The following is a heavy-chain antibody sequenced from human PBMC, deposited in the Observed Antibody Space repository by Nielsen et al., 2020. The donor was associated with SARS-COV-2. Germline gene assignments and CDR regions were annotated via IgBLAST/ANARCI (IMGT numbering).Heavy chain of an antibody. CDR3: TRHERD. CDR2: IRSRANSYAT. CDR1: GFTFSGSA. Sequence: GESLKISCAASGFTFSGSAMHWVRQASGKGLEWVGRIRSRANSYATAYAASVKGRFTISRDDSKNTAYLQMNSLKTEDTAVYYCTRHERDWGQGTPVTVSS. J-gene: IGHJ4*02. V-gene: IGHV3-73*01.